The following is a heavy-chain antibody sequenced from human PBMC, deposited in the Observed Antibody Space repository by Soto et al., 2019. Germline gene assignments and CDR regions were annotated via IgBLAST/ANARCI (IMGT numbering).Heavy chain of an antibody. CDR2: IFRTGST. D-gene: IGHD5-12*01. CDR1: GGSISSGNW. J-gene: IGHJ4*02. V-gene: IGHV4-4*01. CDR3: AREGRGAYNYAY. Sequence: QVQLQESGPGLVEPSGTLSLTCAVSGGSISSGNWWSWVRQPPGKGLEWIGEIFRTGSTNYNPSLRRRVTISVHTSNNQYSLKVSSVTAADTAVYCCAREGRGAYNYAYWGQGTLVTVSS.